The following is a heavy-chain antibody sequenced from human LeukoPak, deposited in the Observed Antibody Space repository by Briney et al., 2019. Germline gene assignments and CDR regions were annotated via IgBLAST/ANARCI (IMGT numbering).Heavy chain of an antibody. CDR2: IAYDGSNK. Sequence: GGSLRLSCAASGFTFSSYVMHWVRQAPGKGLEWVAVIAYDGSNKYYADSVKGRFTISRDNSKNTLYLQMNSLRAEDTAVYYCAELGITMIGGVWGKGTTVTISP. V-gene: IGHV3-30*18. CDR1: GFTFSSYV. CDR3: AELGITMIGGV. D-gene: IGHD3-10*02. J-gene: IGHJ6*04.